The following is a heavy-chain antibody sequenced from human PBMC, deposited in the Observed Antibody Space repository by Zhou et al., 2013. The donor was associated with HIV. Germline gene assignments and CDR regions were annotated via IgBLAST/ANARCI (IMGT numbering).Heavy chain of an antibody. V-gene: IGHV1-69*12. CDR3: VGRQKYTPGNVGDFDF. Sequence: QVRLMQSGAAVKKPGSSVKISCQASEVSFSHYAVNWVRQAPGQRQRLEWMGGTIPHFGVINPAQKFKDRLRLTADASTATVYMDLSGLEFADTAVYYCVGRQKYTPGNVGDFDFWGQGTLVTVS. CDR1: EVSFSHYA. CDR2: TIPHFGVI. D-gene: IGHD1-1*01. J-gene: IGHJ4*02.